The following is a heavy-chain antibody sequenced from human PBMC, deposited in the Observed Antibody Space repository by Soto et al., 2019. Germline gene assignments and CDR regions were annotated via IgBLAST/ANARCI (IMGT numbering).Heavy chain of an antibody. V-gene: IGHV3-30*18. CDR3: AKACFTNHFDY. CDR1: GFTFSSYG. D-gene: IGHD1-1*01. J-gene: IGHJ4*02. Sequence: QVQLVESGGGVVQPGRSLRLSCAASGFTFSSYGMHWVRQAPGKGLEWVAVISYDGSNKYFAYSVKGRFTISRDNSKNTLYLQMNSLRAEDTAVYYCAKACFTNHFDYWGQGTLVTVSS. CDR2: ISYDGSNK.